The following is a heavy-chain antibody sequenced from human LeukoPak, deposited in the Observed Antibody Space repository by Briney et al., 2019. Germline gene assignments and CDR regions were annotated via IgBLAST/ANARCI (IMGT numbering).Heavy chain of an antibody. CDR3: ARGSLVGYCSGGSCSGENDP. Sequence: SETLSLTCTVSGGSIRSSYYYWGWIRQPPGKGLEWIGSIYDSGSTNYNPSLKSRVTISVDTSKNQFSLKLSSVTAADTAVYYCARGSLVGYCSGGSCSGENDPWGQGTLVTVSS. D-gene: IGHD2-15*01. CDR1: GGSIRSSYYY. J-gene: IGHJ5*02. CDR2: IYDSGST. V-gene: IGHV4-39*07.